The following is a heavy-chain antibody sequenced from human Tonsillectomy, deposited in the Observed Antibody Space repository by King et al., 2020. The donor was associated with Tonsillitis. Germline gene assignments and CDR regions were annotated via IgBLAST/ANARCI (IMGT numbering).Heavy chain of an antibody. Sequence: EVQLVESGGGLVQPGGSLRLSCAASGFTFSSYWMSWVRQAPGKGLEWVANIKEDGSEKYYVDSVKGRFTISRDNARNSLYLQLSSLRAEDTAVYYCARDPHYHWNYVGYFDLWGQGTLVTVSS. CDR1: GFTFSSYW. CDR3: ARDPHYHWNYVGYFDL. J-gene: IGHJ4*02. CDR2: IKEDGSEK. V-gene: IGHV3-7*03. D-gene: IGHD1-7*01.